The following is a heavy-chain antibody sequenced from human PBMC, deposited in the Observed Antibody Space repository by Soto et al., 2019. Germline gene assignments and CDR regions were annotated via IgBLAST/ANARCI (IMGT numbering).Heavy chain of an antibody. CDR1: GYSYITDL. V-gene: IGHV5-51*01. J-gene: IGHJ2*01. D-gene: IGHD3-22*01. CDR2: IYPGDSDT. CDR3: ATGGDSSGDL. Sequence: VEALKVTWKGSGYSYITDLIGSLRQMPGKGLEWMGIIYPGDSDTRYSPSFQGRVTISADKSISTAYLQWSSLKASDTAMYYCATGGDSSGDLWGRGTLVTVSS.